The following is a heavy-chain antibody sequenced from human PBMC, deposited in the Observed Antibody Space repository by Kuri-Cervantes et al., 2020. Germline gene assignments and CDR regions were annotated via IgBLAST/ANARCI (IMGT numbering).Heavy chain of an antibody. CDR1: GYTFTGYY. CDR3: ARDDSSGFTRYYYYGMDV. J-gene: IGHJ6*02. D-gene: IGHD3-22*01. Sequence: ASVKVSCKASGYTFTGYYIHWVRQAPGQGLEWMGWISAYNGNTNYAQKLQGRVTMTTDTSTSTAYMELRSLRSDDTAVYYCARDDSSGFTRYYYYGMDVWGQGTTVTVSS. V-gene: IGHV1-18*04. CDR2: ISAYNGNT.